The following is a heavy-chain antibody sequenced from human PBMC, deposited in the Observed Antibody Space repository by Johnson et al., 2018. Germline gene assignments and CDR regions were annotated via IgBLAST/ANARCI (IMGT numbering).Heavy chain of an antibody. CDR2: INPSGGST. J-gene: IGHJ3*02. V-gene: IGHV1-46*01. CDR1: GYTFTSYY. CDR3: ARVGLLRSSTPDADAFDI. Sequence: QVQLVQSGAEVKKPGASVKVSCKASGYTFTSYYMHWVRQAPGQGLEWMGIINPSGGSTSYAQKFQGRVTMTRDTSTSAVDLEVSSLGSEDTAVYYCARVGLLRSSTPDADAFDIWGQGTMVTVSS. D-gene: IGHD6-13*01.